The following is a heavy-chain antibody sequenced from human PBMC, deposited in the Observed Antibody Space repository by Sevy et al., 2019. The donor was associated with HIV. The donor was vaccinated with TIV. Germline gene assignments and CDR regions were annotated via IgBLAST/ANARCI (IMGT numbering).Heavy chain of an antibody. CDR1: GFTFDDYT. D-gene: IGHD3-3*01. CDR2: MSWDGDST. J-gene: IGHJ6*02. V-gene: IGHV3-43*01. CDR3: AKDRGFDYGMDV. Sequence: AGSLRLSCAASGFTFDDYTMHWVRQAPGKGLEWVSLMSWDGDSTDYADSVKGRFTISRDNSKNTLYLQMNSLRTEDTALYCCAKDRGFDYGMDVWGQGTTVTVSS.